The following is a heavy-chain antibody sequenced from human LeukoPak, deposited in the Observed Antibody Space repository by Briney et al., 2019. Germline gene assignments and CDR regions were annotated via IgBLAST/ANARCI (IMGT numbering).Heavy chain of an antibody. V-gene: IGHV3-23*01. Sequence: GGSLRLSCAASGFTVSRYAMTWVRQAPGKGLEWVSAIGYSAGGTYYADSVKGRFTISRDNSMNTLYLQMSSLRADDTALYYCAKDDDGHHHGVDHWGQGTLVTVSS. CDR2: IGYSAGGT. J-gene: IGHJ4*02. D-gene: IGHD4-17*01. CDR1: GFTVSRYA. CDR3: AKDDDGHHHGVDH.